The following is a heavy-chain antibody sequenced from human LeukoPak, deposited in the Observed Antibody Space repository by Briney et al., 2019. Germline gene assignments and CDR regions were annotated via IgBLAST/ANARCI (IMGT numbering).Heavy chain of an antibody. CDR3: ARDGMRGGDLDY. J-gene: IGHJ4*02. Sequence: GGSLRLSCAAPGFTLSSYWMTWVRQAPGKGLEWVAKIKPDGSKEYYVDSVKGRFTISRDNAKNSLYLQMNSLRAEDPAVYYCARDGMRGGDLDYWGQGTLVTVSS. CDR1: GFTLSSYW. D-gene: IGHD2-8*01. V-gene: IGHV3-7*03. CDR2: IKPDGSKE.